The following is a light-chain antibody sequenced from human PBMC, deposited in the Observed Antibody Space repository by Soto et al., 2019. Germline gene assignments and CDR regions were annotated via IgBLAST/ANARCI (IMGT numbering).Light chain of an antibody. CDR1: QSVSNY. Sequence: EIVLTQSPATLSLSPGERATLSCRASQSVSNYLAWYQQKPGQAPRLLIYDAFNRATGIPARFSGSGFGTDFTLTISSLESEDFAVYYCQQRSNWPPLTFGQGTRLEIK. J-gene: IGKJ5*01. CDR2: DAF. V-gene: IGKV3-11*01. CDR3: QQRSNWPPLT.